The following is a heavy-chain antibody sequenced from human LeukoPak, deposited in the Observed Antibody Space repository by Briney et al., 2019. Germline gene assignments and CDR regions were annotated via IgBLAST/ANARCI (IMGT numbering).Heavy chain of an antibody. Sequence: ASVKVSCKASGYTFTFYYIHWVRQAPGQGLEWMGIINPSGGSTTYAQKFQGRVTMTRDMSTSTVYMELSSLRSEDTAVYFCAREGNCSGVSCYSFEYWGQGSLVTVSS. V-gene: IGHV1-46*01. CDR3: AREGNCSGVSCYSFEY. CDR2: INPSGGST. D-gene: IGHD2-15*01. J-gene: IGHJ4*02. CDR1: GYTFTFYY.